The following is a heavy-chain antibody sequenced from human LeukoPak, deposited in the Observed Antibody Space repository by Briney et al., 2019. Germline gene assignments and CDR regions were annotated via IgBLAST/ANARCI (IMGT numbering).Heavy chain of an antibody. CDR3: ARHFQPMVRGVITPY. Sequence: SETLSLTCAVSGYFISSGYYCGWIRQPPGKGLEWIGSIYHSGSTYYNPSLKSRVTISVDTSKNQFSLKLSSVTAADTAVYYCARHFQPMVRGVITPYWGQGTLVTVSS. D-gene: IGHD3-10*01. CDR2: IYHSGST. J-gene: IGHJ4*02. V-gene: IGHV4-38-2*01. CDR1: GYFISSGYY.